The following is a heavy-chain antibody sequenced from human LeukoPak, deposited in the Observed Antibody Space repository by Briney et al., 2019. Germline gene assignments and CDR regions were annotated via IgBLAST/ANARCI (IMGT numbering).Heavy chain of an antibody. CDR1: GFTFSSYA. J-gene: IGHJ6*03. Sequence: GSLRLSCAASGFTFSSYAMSWIRQPPGKGLEWIGEINHSGSTNYNPSLKSRVAISVDTSKNQFSLKLSSVTAADTAVYYCARGVAAAGVGYYYYYMDVWGKGTTVTVSS. V-gene: IGHV4-34*01. D-gene: IGHD6-13*01. CDR2: INHSGST. CDR3: ARGVAAAGVGYYYYYMDV.